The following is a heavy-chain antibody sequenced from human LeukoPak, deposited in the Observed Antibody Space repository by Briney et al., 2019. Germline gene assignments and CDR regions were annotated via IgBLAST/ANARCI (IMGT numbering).Heavy chain of an antibody. CDR1: GFTFSTYA. D-gene: IGHD2-2*01. CDR2: ITDSGGNT. V-gene: IGHV3-23*01. CDR3: AKDVKGKVVPAAVVPYFDY. Sequence: PGGSLRLSCTASGFTFSTYAMSWVRQAPGKGLEWVSAITDSGGNTYYAAPVKGRFTISRDNSKNTLYLQMNSLRAEDTAVYYCAKDVKGKVVPAAVVPYFDYWGQGTLVTVSS. J-gene: IGHJ4*02.